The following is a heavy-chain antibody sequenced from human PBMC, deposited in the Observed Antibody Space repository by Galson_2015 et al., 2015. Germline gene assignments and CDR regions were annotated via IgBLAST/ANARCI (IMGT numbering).Heavy chain of an antibody. CDR1: GYTFTSYA. Sequence: SVKVSCKASGYTFTSYAMHWVRQAPGQRLEWMGWINAGNGNTKYSQKFQGRVTITRDTSASTAYMELSSLRSEDTAVYYCARLAYRGGDCYVFDYWGQGTLVTVSS. D-gene: IGHD2-21*02. J-gene: IGHJ4*02. CDR2: INAGNGNT. CDR3: ARLAYRGGDCYVFDY. V-gene: IGHV1-3*01.